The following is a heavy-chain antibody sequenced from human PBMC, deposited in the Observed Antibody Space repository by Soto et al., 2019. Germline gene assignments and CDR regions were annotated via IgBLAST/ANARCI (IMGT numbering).Heavy chain of an antibody. V-gene: IGHV1-18*01. CDR1: GYTFSNYG. D-gene: IGHD6-19*01. J-gene: IGHJ6*02. CDR3: AREYSSGWYDYYYGMDV. Sequence: ASVKVSCKASGYTFSNYGITWVRQAPGQPLEWLGWISLYSDGTNYAQKFQGRVSMTTDTSTTTAYMELSSLRSEDTAVYYCAREYSSGWYDYYYGMDVWGQGTTVTVSS. CDR2: ISLYSDGT.